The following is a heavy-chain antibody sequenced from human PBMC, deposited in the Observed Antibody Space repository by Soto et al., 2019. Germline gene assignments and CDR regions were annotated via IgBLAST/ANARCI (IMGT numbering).Heavy chain of an antibody. J-gene: IGHJ4*02. V-gene: IGHV3-21*01. CDR1: GFTFRSYS. Sequence: EVQLVESGGGLVKPGGSLRLSCAASGFTFRSYSMNWVRQAPGKGLEWVSSISSSSSYIYYADSVKGRFTISRDNAKNSLYLQMNSLRAEDAAAYYCARPESSGWYSVDYWGQGTLVTVSS. D-gene: IGHD6-19*01. CDR2: ISSSSSYI. CDR3: ARPESSGWYSVDY.